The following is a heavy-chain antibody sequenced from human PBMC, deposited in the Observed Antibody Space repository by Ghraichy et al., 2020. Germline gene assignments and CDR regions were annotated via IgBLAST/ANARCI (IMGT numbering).Heavy chain of an antibody. Sequence: SQTLSLTCSVSGGSISSGGYDWSWIRQHPGKGLEWIGYIYYSGSSYYNPSLKSRVSISVDTSKNQFSLKLSSVTAAATAVYYCARSPEADCSTSCVAPYYYCYRDVWGKGTTVTVAS. J-gene: IGHJ6*03. CDR3: ARSPEADCSTSCVAPYYYCYRDV. CDR1: GGSISSGGYD. V-gene: IGHV4-31*02. D-gene: IGHD2-2*01. CDR2: IYYSGSS.